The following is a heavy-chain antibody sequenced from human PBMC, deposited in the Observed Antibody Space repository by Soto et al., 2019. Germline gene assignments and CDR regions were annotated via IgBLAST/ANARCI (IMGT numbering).Heavy chain of an antibody. CDR2: ISYDGSNK. CDR1: GFTFSSYA. J-gene: IGHJ4*02. V-gene: IGHV3-30-3*01. Sequence: PGGSLRLSCAASGFTFSSYAMHWVRQAPGKGPEWVAVISYDGSNKYYADSVKGRFTISRDNSKNTLYLQMNSLRAEDTAVYYCAREWPSGTLDYWGQGILVTVSS. CDR3: AREWPSGTLDY. D-gene: IGHD1-1*01.